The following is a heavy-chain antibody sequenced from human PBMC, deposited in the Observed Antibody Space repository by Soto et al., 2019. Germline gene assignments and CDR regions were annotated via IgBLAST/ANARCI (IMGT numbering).Heavy chain of an antibody. CDR3: ARDSCTNGVCYTAFFDY. V-gene: IGHV1-3*01. CDR2: INAGNGNT. Sequence: VQLVQSGAEVKKPGASVKVSCKASGYTFTSYVMHWVRQAPGQRLEWVGWINAGNGNTKYSQKFQGRITIIRDTSASTAYMELSSLRSEDTAVYYCARDSCTNGVCYTAFFDYWGQGTLVTVSS. D-gene: IGHD2-8*01. CDR1: GYTFTSYV. J-gene: IGHJ4*02.